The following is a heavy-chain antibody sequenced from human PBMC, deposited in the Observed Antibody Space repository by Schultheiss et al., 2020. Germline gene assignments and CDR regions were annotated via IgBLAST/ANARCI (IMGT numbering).Heavy chain of an antibody. CDR1: GYSISSGYY. J-gene: IGHJ4*02. D-gene: IGHD3-22*01. Sequence: SETLSLTCAVSGYSISSGYYWGWIRQPPGKGLEWIGRIAGSGNINDNSSLKSRVTMSVDTSKNQFSLKLTSVTAADTALYFCARVLRGSGYYAFDCWGQGTLLTVSS. CDR3: ARVLRGSGYYAFDC. CDR2: IAGSGNI. V-gene: IGHV4-38-2*01.